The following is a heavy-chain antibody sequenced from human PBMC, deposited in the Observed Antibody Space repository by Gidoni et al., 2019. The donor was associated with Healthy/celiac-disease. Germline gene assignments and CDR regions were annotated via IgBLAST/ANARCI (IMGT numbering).Heavy chain of an antibody. CDR1: GFTFGDYA. V-gene: IGHV3-49*03. D-gene: IGHD1-26*01. Sequence: EVQLVVSGGGLVQPGRCLRLSCTASGFTFGDYAMSWFRQAPGKGPEWVGFIRSKAYGGTTEYAASVKGRFTISRDDSKSIAYLQMNSLKTEDTAVYYCTRDRIVGATPYYFDYWGQGTLVTVSS. CDR3: TRDRIVGATPYYFDY. J-gene: IGHJ4*02. CDR2: IRSKAYGGTT.